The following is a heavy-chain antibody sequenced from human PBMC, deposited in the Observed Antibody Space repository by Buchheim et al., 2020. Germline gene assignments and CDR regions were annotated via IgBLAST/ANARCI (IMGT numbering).Heavy chain of an antibody. CDR3: ARWGGIVGATGYYYYYGMDV. CDR1: GYSFTSYW. CDR2: IDPSDSYT. J-gene: IGHJ6*02. Sequence: EVQPVQSGAEVKKPGESLRISCKGSGYSFTSYWISWVRQMPGKGLEWMGRIDPSDSYTNYSPSFQGHVTISADKSISTAYPQWSSLKASDTAMYYCARWGGIVGATGYYYYYGMDVWGQGTT. D-gene: IGHD1-26*01. V-gene: IGHV5-10-1*01.